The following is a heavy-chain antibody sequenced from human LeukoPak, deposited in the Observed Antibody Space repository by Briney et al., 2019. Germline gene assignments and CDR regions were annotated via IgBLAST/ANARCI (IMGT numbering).Heavy chain of an antibody. CDR1: GGSISSGDYY. CDR3: AREIDGDFDY. Sequence: SSETLSLTCTVPGGSISSGDYYWSWIRQPPGKGLEWIGYIYYSGSTYYNPSLKSRVTISVDTSKNQFSLKLSSVTAADTAVYYCAREIDGDFDYWGQGTLVTVSS. D-gene: IGHD4-17*01. V-gene: IGHV4-30-4*01. J-gene: IGHJ4*02. CDR2: IYYSGST.